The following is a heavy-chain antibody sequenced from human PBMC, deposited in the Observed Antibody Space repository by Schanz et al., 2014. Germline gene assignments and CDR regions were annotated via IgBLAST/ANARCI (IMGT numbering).Heavy chain of an antibody. CDR2: IRFDGSDK. V-gene: IGHV3-30*02. D-gene: IGHD4-17*01. CDR3: AKDCPSDYGDHCFDF. J-gene: IGHJ4*02. CDR1: GFTFSSYG. Sequence: VQLVESGGGLVEPGGSLGLSCAASGFTFSSYGMHWVRQAPGKGLEWVTFIRFDGSDKYYADSVKGRFSVSRDNSKNTLYLQMNSLRAEDTAVYYCAKDCPSDYGDHCFDFWGQGTLVTVSS.